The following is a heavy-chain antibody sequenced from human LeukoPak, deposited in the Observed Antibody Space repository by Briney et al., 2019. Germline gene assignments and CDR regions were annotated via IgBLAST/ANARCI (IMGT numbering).Heavy chain of an antibody. CDR3: ARRRYYDSSGFFPRAKETRGYYFDY. D-gene: IGHD3-22*01. CDR2: INHSGST. J-gene: IGHJ4*02. CDR1: GGSFSGYY. Sequence: SETLSLTCAVYGGSFSGYYWSWVRQPPGKGLEWIGEINHSGSTNYNPSLKSRVTISVDTCKNQFSLKLSSVTAADTAVYYCARRRYYDSSGFFPRAKETRGYYFDYWGQGTLVTVSS. V-gene: IGHV4-34*01.